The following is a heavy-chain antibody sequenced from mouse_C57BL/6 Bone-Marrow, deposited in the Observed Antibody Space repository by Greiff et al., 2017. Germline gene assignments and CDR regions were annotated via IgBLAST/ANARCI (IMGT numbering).Heavy chain of an antibody. CDR2: IRSKSNNYAT. J-gene: IGHJ3*01. Sequence: DVKLVESGGGLVQPKGSLKLSCAASGFSFNTYAMNWVRQAPGKGLEWVARIRSKSNNYATYYADSVKDRFTISRDDSESMLYLQMNNLKTEDTAMYYCVRHALSFAYWGQGTLVTVSA. V-gene: IGHV10-1*01. CDR1: GFSFNTYA. CDR3: VRHALSFAY.